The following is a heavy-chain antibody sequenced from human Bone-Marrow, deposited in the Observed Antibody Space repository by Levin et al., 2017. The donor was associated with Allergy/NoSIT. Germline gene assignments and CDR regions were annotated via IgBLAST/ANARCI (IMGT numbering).Heavy chain of an antibody. D-gene: IGHD3-10*01. CDR3: ATAFGGNFSLHEYFHH. J-gene: IGHJ1*01. Sequence: ASVKVSCRVSGSGYTLTQLSIHWVRQAPGKGLQWMGGFDPEDDKAIYAQVFQGRVSMTEDTSADTAYLDLSSLRSDDTAVYYCATAFGGNFSLHEYFHHWGQGTLVTVSS. CDR2: FDPEDDKA. V-gene: IGHV1-24*01. CDR1: GSGYTLTQLS.